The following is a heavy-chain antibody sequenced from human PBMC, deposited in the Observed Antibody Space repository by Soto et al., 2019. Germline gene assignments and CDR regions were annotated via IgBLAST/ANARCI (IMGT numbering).Heavy chain of an antibody. CDR1: GGSISSYY. CDR2: IYYSGST. Sequence: PSETLSLTCTVSGGSISSYYWSWIRQPPGKGLEWIGYIYYSGSTNYNPSLKSRVTISVDTSKNQFSLKLSSVTAADTAVYYCARIRASGYYYYYMDVWGKGTTVTLSS. J-gene: IGHJ6*03. D-gene: IGHD3-3*02. V-gene: IGHV4-59*01. CDR3: ARIRASGYYYYYMDV.